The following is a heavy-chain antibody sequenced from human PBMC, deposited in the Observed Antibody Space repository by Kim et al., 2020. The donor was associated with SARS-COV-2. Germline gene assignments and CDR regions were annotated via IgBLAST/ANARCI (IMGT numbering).Heavy chain of an antibody. D-gene: IGHD3-9*01. CDR2: IYYSGST. Sequence: SETLSLTCTVSGGSISSSSYYWGWIRQPPGKGLEWIGSIYYSGSTYYNPSLKSRVTISVDTSKNQFSLKLSSVTAADTAVYYCVRGDYDILTGYFTGPGWFDPWGQGTLVTVSS. V-gene: IGHV4-39*07. CDR1: GGSISSSSYY. J-gene: IGHJ5*02. CDR3: VRGDYDILTGYFTGPGWFDP.